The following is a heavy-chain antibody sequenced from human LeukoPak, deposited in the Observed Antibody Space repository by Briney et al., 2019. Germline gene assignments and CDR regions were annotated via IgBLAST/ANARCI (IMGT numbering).Heavy chain of an antibody. CDR2: IYYSGST. J-gene: IGHJ4*02. V-gene: IGHV4-59*12. CDR1: GGSISSYY. Sequence: SETLSLTCTVSGGSISSYYWSWTRQPPGKGLEWIGYIYYSGSTNYNPSLKSRVTISVDTSKNQFSLKLSSVTAADTAVYYCARRYYDFWSGYYTWGQGTLVTVSS. D-gene: IGHD3-3*01. CDR3: ARRYYDFWSGYYT.